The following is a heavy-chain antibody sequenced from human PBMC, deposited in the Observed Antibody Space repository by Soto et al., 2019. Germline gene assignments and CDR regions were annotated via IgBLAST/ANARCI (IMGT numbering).Heavy chain of an antibody. V-gene: IGHV3-53*01. CDR1: GFNVSSNY. Sequence: EVQLVESGGGLIQRGGSLRLSCAASGFNVSSNYMNWVRQAPGKGLEWVSVIYSGGNTYYADSVKGRFTISRDNSKNTLYLQMSSLRAEDTAVYYCARDRGRGSYFDYWGQGTLVTVSS. CDR3: ARDRGRGSYFDY. J-gene: IGHJ4*02. CDR2: IYSGGNT. D-gene: IGHD3-16*01.